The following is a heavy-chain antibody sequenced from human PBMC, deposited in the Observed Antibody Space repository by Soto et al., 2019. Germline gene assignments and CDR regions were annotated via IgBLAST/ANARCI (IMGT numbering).Heavy chain of an antibody. J-gene: IGHJ3*02. V-gene: IGHV2-5*02. D-gene: IGHD1-26*01. CDR1: GFSLSDNGVG. CDR3: AHRLTWDAFDI. CDR2: IYWDDEK. Sequence: QITLKESGPTLVKRTQTLTLTCTFSGFSLSDNGVGVGWIRQPPGKALEWLALIYWDDEKIYSPSLKTRLTITKDTSKCQVLLTMTNMDPVDTATYYCAHRLTWDAFDIWGQGTMVTVSS.